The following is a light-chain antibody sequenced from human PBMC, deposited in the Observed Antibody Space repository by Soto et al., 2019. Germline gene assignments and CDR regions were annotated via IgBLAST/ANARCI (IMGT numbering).Light chain of an antibody. V-gene: IGKV3-15*01. CDR3: QQYNNWPRT. CDR1: QSVSSN. CDR2: GAS. J-gene: IGKJ1*01. Sequence: EIVMTQSPATLSVSPGERATLSCRASQSVSSNLAWYQQRPAQPPSRLIFGASTRATGIPARFSDSGSGREFTLTVSSLQSEDFAVYYCQQYNNWPRTFGQGSMV.